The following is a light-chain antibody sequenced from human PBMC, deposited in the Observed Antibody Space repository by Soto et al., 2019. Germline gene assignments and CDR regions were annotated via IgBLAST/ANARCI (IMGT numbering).Light chain of an antibody. CDR3: QQYYDWPLT. J-gene: IGKJ4*01. V-gene: IGKV3-15*01. CDR2: GAS. CDR1: QTVADS. Sequence: EIVMTQSPATLSVSPGERATLSCRASQTVADSLVWYQQKPGQPPRPLIKGASTRATGIPATFSGSGSGTEFTLTISSLQPEDFAVYYCQQYYDWPLTFGGGTKVEIK.